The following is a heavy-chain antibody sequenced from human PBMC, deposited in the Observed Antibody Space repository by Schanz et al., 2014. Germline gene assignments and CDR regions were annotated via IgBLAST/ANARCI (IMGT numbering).Heavy chain of an antibody. V-gene: IGHV3-9*01. CDR2: MSWNAGSL. CDR3: ARDSGSSSWYPSDY. CDR1: GFRFDDYA. J-gene: IGHJ4*02. D-gene: IGHD6-13*01. Sequence: EVQLVESGGGLVQPGRSLRLSCVASGFRFDDYAMHWVRQAPGKGLEWVSGMSWNAGSLGYGDSVKGRFTISRDNAKNALYLQMNSLRAEDTALYYCARDSGSSSWYPSDYWGQGTLVTVSA.